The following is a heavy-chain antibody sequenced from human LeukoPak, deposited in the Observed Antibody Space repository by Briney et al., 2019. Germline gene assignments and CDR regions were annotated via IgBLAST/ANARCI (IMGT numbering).Heavy chain of an antibody. Sequence: SVKVSCKASGGTFSSYAISWVRQAPGQGLEWMGGIIPIFGTANYAQKFQGRVTITADESTSTAYMELSSLRSEDTAVYYCARGVSDCSGGSCYNNIDYWGQGTLVTVSS. CDR1: GGTFSSYA. J-gene: IGHJ4*02. V-gene: IGHV1-69*13. CDR2: IIPIFGTA. D-gene: IGHD2-15*01. CDR3: ARGVSDCSGGSCYNNIDY.